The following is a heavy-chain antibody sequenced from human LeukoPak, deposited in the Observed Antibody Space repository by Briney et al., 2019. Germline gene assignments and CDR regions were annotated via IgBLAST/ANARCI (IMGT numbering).Heavy chain of an antibody. D-gene: IGHD6-19*01. Sequence: PGGSLRLSCAASGFTFSSYAVSWVRQAPGKGLEWVSAISGSGGGIYYADSVKGRFTISRDNSKNTLYLQMNSLSTEDTAVYYCAKTTTGYSSGRYPGWPVDYWGQGTLVTVSS. V-gene: IGHV3-23*01. J-gene: IGHJ4*02. CDR3: AKTTTGYSSGRYPGWPVDY. CDR1: GFTFSSYA. CDR2: ISGSGGGI.